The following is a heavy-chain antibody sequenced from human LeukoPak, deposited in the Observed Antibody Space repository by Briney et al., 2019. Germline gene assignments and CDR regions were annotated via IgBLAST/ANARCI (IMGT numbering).Heavy chain of an antibody. CDR3: ARKSGDPFDY. Sequence: GGSLRLSCAASGFPFRSYWMRWVRQAPGKGLEWVANINEDGGEKYYADSVKGRFTISRDNARNSLYVQMNNLRAEDTAVYYCARKSGDPFDYWGQGTLVAVSS. CDR2: INEDGGEK. J-gene: IGHJ4*02. D-gene: IGHD4-17*01. CDR1: GFPFRSYW. V-gene: IGHV3-7*01.